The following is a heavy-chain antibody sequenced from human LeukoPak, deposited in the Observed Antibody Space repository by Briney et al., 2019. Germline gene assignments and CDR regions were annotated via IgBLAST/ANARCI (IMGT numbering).Heavy chain of an antibody. J-gene: IGHJ4*02. V-gene: IGHV3-30-3*01. CDR3: AKAYYYGSGSNYKHFDH. CDR2: ISYDGSNK. Sequence: GGSLRFSCAASGFTFSSYAMLWVRQAPGKGLEGVAVISYDGSNKYYADSVKGRFTISRDNSKNTLYLQMSCLRAEDTAVYYCAKAYYYGSGSNYKHFDHWGQGTLVTVSS. D-gene: IGHD3-10*01. CDR1: GFTFSSYA.